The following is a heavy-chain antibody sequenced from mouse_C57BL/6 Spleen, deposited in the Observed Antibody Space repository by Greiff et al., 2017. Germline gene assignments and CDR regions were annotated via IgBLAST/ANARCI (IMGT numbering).Heavy chain of an antibody. CDR1: GFTFSSYT. Sequence: EVQRVESGGGLVKPGGSLKLSCAASGFTFSSYTMSWVRQTPEKRLEWVATISGGGGNTYYPDSVKGRFTISRDNAKNTLYLQMSSLRSEDTALYYCASGYYYGSSSVYYAMDYCGQGTSVTVSS. CDR3: ASGYYYGSSSVYYAMDY. J-gene: IGHJ4*01. CDR2: ISGGGGNT. D-gene: IGHD1-1*01. V-gene: IGHV5-9*01.